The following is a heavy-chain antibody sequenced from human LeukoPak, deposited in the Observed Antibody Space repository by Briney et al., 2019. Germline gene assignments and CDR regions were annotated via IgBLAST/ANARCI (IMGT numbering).Heavy chain of an antibody. D-gene: IGHD4-17*01. J-gene: IGHJ4*02. Sequence: PGESLKISCKGSGYSFTSYWISWVRQMPGKGLEWMGRIDPSDSYTNYSPSFQGHVTISADKSISTAYLQWSSLRASDTAMYYCATFNDYGDYVSFDYWGQGTLVTVSS. CDR3: ATFNDYGDYVSFDY. V-gene: IGHV5-10-1*01. CDR2: IDPSDSYT. CDR1: GYSFTSYW.